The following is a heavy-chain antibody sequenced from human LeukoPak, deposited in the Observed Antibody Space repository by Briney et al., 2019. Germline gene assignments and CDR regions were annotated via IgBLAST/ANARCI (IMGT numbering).Heavy chain of an antibody. CDR3: AGEKVGDPGL. J-gene: IGHJ4*02. D-gene: IGHD4-17*01. Sequence: SETLSLTCAVYGGSFSGYYWSWIRQPPGKGLEWIGEINHSGSTNYNPSLKSRVTISVDTSKNQFSLKLSSVTAADTAVYYCAGEKVGDPGLWGQGALVTVSS. CDR1: GGSFSGYY. V-gene: IGHV4-34*01. CDR2: INHSGST.